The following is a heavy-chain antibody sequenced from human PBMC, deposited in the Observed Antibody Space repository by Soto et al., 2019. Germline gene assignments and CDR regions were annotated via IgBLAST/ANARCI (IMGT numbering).Heavy chain of an antibody. CDR2: ISGSGISP. Sequence: DVQLLESGGGLVQPGGSLRLSCAASGFTFRSYAMSWVRQAPGKGLEWVSGISGSGISPHYADSVKGRFTVSRDNSKNPLSLQMNRLRAEQTAAYKCAKEHVAPDWYFDLWGRGSLGSVSS. J-gene: IGHJ2*01. CDR3: AKEHVAPDWYFDL. CDR1: GFTFRSYA. V-gene: IGHV3-23*01.